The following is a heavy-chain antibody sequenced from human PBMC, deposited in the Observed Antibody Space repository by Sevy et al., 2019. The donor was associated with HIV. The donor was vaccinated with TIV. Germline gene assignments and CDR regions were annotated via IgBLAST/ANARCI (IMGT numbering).Heavy chain of an antibody. D-gene: IGHD6-19*01. CDR2: IKQDGTDK. J-gene: IGHJ5*02. Sequence: GGSLRLSCAASGFTFSNYWMSWVRQAPGKGLEWVANIKQDGTDKYYVDSVKGRFTISRDYAKNSLYLQMSSLRAEDTGLYYCAGGGGRGCDHWGQGTLVTVSS. CDR1: GFTFSNYW. CDR3: AGGGGRGCDH. V-gene: IGHV3-7*01.